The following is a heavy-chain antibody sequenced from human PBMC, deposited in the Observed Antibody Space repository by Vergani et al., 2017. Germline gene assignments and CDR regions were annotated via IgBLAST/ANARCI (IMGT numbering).Heavy chain of an antibody. CDR1: GYTFTGYY. D-gene: IGHD3-10*01. Sequence: QVQLVQSGAEVKKPGASVTVSCKASGYTFTGYYMHWVRQAPGQGLEWMGWINPNSGGTNYAQKFQGRVTMTRDTSISTAYMELSRLRSDDTAVYYCARGYYGSGRSCLFDYWGQGTLVTVSS. J-gene: IGHJ4*02. CDR3: ARGYYGSGRSCLFDY. V-gene: IGHV1-2*02. CDR2: INPNSGGT.